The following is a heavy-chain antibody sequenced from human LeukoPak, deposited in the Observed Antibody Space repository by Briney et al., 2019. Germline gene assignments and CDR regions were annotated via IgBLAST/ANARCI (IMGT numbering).Heavy chain of an antibody. CDR3: ARDATSCSGGSCSSGFDY. Sequence: ASVKVSCKASGGTFSSYAISWVRQAPGQGLEWMGRIVPIFGTANYAQKFQGRVTITTDESTSTAYMELSSLRSEDTAVYYCARDATSCSGGSCSSGFDYWGQGTLVTVSS. V-gene: IGHV1-69*05. CDR2: IVPIFGTA. CDR1: GGTFSSYA. J-gene: IGHJ4*02. D-gene: IGHD2-15*01.